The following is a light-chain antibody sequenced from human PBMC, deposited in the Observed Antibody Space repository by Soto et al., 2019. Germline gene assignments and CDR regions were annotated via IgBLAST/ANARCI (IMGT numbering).Light chain of an antibody. CDR3: PSYDGGLSGEGV. V-gene: IGLV1-40*01. Sequence: QAVVTQPPSVSGAPGQRVTISCTGSSSNIGAGYDVHWYQQHPGTAPKLLIHGNSNPPSGVPDRFSGGTAGTSAPLAITGLQAEDEAYYYCPSYDGGLSGEGVFGGGTKLTVL. CDR2: GNS. J-gene: IGLJ2*01. CDR1: SSNIGAGYD.